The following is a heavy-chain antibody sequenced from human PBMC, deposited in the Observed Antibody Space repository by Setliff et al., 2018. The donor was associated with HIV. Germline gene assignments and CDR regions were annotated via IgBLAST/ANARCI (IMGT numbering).Heavy chain of an antibody. CDR2: INWNGGST. CDR1: GFIFEDYG. Sequence: GGSLRLSCAPSGFIFEDYGMNWVRQAPGKGLEWVSGINWNGGSTGYADSAKGRFTISRDNSKNTLYLQMNSLRAEDTAVYYCAKTYYYDSSGYYGVDYWGQGTLVTVSS. V-gene: IGHV3-20*04. CDR3: AKTYYYDSSGYYGVDY. D-gene: IGHD3-22*01. J-gene: IGHJ4*02.